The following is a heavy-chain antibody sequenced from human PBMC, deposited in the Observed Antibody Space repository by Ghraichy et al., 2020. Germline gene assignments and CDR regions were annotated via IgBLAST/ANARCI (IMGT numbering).Heavy chain of an antibody. CDR3: AKALTTEGLRYGMDG. J-gene: IGHJ6*02. CDR2: ISWNSGSI. Sequence: GGSLRLSCAASGFTFDDYAMHWVRQAPGKGLEWVSGISWNSGSIGYADSVKGRFTISRDNAKNSLYLQINSLRVEDAALYYCAKALTTEGLRYGMDGWGQATTVTVSS. CDR1: GFTFDDYA. V-gene: IGHV3-9*01. D-gene: IGHD4-17*01.